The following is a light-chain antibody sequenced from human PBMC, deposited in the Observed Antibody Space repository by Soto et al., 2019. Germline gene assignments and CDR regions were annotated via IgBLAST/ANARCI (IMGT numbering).Light chain of an antibody. J-gene: IGKJ5*01. CDR1: QSVSSN. CDR2: GAS. Sequence: EILFTQSPGTLSFAPGEIATLSCGASQSVSSNLAWYQQKPGQAPRLFIYGASTRATAIPPRFSGSGSGTEFTLTISSLQSEDFAAYYCQQYDNWPITFGQGTRLEIK. CDR3: QQYDNWPIT. V-gene: IGKV3-15*01.